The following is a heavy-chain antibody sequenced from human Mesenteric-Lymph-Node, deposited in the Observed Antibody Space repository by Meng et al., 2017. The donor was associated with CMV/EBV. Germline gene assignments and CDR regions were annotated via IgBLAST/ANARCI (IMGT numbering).Heavy chain of an antibody. D-gene: IGHD5-12*01. CDR1: GFTFSSYS. Sequence: GESLKISCAASGFTFSSYSMNWVRQAPGKGLEWVSFINSVGSTTYYADSVKGRFTISRDNGKNSLYLEMNSLRVEDTAVYYCARDNVYYNGYDSDWGQGTLVTVSS. V-gene: IGHV3-48*04. CDR2: INSVGSTT. CDR3: ARDNVYYNGYDSD. J-gene: IGHJ4*02.